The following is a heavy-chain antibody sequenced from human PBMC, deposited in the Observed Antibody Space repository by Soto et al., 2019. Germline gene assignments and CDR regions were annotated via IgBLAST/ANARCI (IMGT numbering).Heavy chain of an antibody. CDR2: ISYDGSDK. D-gene: IGHD5-12*01. CDR3: VKDRVPGAYGNYYGMDV. CDR1: GFTFNNSG. Sequence: QVQLVESGGGVVQPGRSLRLSCRVSGFTFNNSGMHWVRQAPGKGLERMAVISYDGSDKYYADSVKGRVIISRDNSKKTLNLEMNSLRAEDTAIYYCVKDRVPGAYGNYYGMDVWGQGTTVTVSS. V-gene: IGHV3-30*18. J-gene: IGHJ6*02.